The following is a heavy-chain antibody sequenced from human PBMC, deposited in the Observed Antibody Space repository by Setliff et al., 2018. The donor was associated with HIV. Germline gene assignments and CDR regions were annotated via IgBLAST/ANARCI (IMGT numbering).Heavy chain of an antibody. D-gene: IGHD6-19*01. CDR2: IKGDGSEK. CDR1: GFTFSYRW. J-gene: IGHJ4*02. V-gene: IGHV3-7*01. CDR3: AKTPSSGWYSLYLDY. Sequence: GGSLRLSCAASGFTFSYRWMTWVRQAPGKGLEWVANIKGDGSEKYYVDSVKGRFTISRDNAKNSLYLQMNSLRAEDTAIYYCAKTPSSGWYSLYLDYWGQGTLVTVSS.